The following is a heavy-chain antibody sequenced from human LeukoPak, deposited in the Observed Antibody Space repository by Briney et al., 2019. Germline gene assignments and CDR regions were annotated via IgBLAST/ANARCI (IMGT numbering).Heavy chain of an antibody. D-gene: IGHD4-17*01. V-gene: IGHV3-21*01. CDR3: ARASDSGDYSSGMDV. J-gene: IGHJ6*02. CDR2: ISSGTTYI. CDR1: GFTFSAYS. Sequence: GGSLRLSCAASGFTFSAYSMNWVRQAPGKGLEWVSSISSGTTYIYYADSVKGRFTISRDSAKNSLYLQMNSLRAEDTAVYYCARASDSGDYSSGMDVWGQGTTVTVSS.